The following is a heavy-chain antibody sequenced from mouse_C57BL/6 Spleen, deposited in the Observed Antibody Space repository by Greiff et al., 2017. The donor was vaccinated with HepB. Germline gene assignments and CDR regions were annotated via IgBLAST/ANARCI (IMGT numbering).Heavy chain of an antibody. CDR1: GFTFSSYG. J-gene: IGHJ2*01. D-gene: IGHD4-1*01. V-gene: IGHV5-6*01. Sequence: EVQGVESGGDLVKPGGSLKLSCAASGFTFSSYGMSWVRQTPDKRLEWVATISSGGSYTYYPDSVKGRFTISRDNAKNTLYLQMSSLKSEDTAMYYCARRGANWDVCDYWGQGTTLTVSS. CDR2: ISSGGSYT. CDR3: ARRGANWDVCDY.